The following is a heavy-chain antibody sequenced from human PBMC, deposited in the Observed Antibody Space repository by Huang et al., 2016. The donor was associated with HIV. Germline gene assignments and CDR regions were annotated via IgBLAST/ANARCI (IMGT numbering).Heavy chain of an antibody. CDR1: GGSFSGYY. CDR3: ASLFFDY. CDR2: INHSGIT. J-gene: IGHJ4*02. Sequence: QVQLQQWGAGVLKPSETLSLTCAVYGGSFSGYYWSWIRQSPGKGLEWIGEINHSGITNYNPALKGRVTMSVDTSKNQFSLKLSSVTAADTAVYYCASLFFDYWGQGILVTVSS. V-gene: IGHV4-34*01.